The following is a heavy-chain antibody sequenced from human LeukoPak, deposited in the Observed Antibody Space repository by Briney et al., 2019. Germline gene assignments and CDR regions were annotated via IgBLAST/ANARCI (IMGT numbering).Heavy chain of an antibody. Sequence: PGGSLRLSCAASGFTFSSYGMHWVRQAPGKGPEWVAFIRYDGSNKYYADSVKGRFTISRDNSKNTLYLQMNSLRAEDTAVYYCAKTVWGSYRQDYWGQGTLVTVSS. CDR1: GFTFSSYG. J-gene: IGHJ4*02. CDR3: AKTVWGSYRQDY. CDR2: IRYDGSNK. D-gene: IGHD3-16*02. V-gene: IGHV3-30*02.